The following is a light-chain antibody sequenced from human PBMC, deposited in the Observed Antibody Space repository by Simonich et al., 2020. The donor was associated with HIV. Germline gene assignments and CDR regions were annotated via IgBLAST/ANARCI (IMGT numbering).Light chain of an antibody. CDR3: QVWDSSSDHREV. J-gene: IGLJ2*01. CDR1: NIGSKS. V-gene: IGLV3-21*03. Sequence: SYVLTQPPSVSVAPGKTARITCGGNNIGSKSVHWYQQKPGQAPVLVVYNDSDRPTGIPERFSGSNSGNTATLTISRVEAGDEADYYCQVWDSSSDHREVFGGGTKLTVL. CDR2: NDS.